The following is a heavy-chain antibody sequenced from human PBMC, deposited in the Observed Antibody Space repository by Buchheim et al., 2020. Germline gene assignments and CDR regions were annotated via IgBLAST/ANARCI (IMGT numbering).Heavy chain of an antibody. D-gene: IGHD3-3*01. CDR3: ARTGTIFGEWGTPEYFQH. Sequence: EVQLVESGGGLVQPGGSLRLSCAASGFTFSSYEMNWVRQAPGKGLEWVSYISSSGSTIYYADSVRGRFTISRDNAKNSLYLQMNSLRAEDTAVYYCARTGTIFGEWGTPEYFQHWGQGTL. CDR1: GFTFSSYE. V-gene: IGHV3-48*03. J-gene: IGHJ1*01. CDR2: ISSSGSTI.